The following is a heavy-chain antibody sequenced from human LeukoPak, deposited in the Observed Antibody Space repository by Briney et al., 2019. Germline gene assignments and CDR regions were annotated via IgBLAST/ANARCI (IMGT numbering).Heavy chain of an antibody. Sequence: GGSLRLSCEASGFTFSRYTMNGVRHIPGKGREWVSSISSENTYIYYADSLKGRFTISRDNAKNSLYLQMNSLRAEDTAVYYCARDPLKTYSGSYYRFDYWGQGTLVTVSS. CDR1: GFTFSRYT. D-gene: IGHD1-26*01. CDR2: ISSENTYI. J-gene: IGHJ4*02. CDR3: ARDPLKTYSGSYYRFDY. V-gene: IGHV3-21*01.